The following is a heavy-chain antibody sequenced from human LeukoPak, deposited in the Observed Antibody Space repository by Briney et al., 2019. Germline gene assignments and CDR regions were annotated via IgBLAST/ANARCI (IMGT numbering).Heavy chain of an antibody. J-gene: IGHJ4*02. Sequence: GGSLRLSCAASGFTFSTYWMHWVRQTPGKGLVWVSRIKPDGSSTAYADSVKGRFTISRDNVRNTLYLQLNSLGAEDTAIYYCARVSSLWSFDYWGQGTLVTVSS. V-gene: IGHV3-74*01. CDR2: IKPDGSST. D-gene: IGHD3-10*01. CDR3: ARVSSLWSFDY. CDR1: GFTFSTYW.